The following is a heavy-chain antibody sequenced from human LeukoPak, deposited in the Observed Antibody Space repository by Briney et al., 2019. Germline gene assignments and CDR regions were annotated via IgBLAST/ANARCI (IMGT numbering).Heavy chain of an antibody. Sequence: GGSLRLSCAASGFTFSSYGMHWVRQAPGKGLEWVAVISYDGSNKYYADSVKGRFTISRDNSKNTLYLQMNGLRAEDTAVYYCARGAHLGGGAVAGTYQPSALDYWGQGTLVTVSS. CDR1: GFTFSSYG. CDR2: ISYDGSNK. D-gene: IGHD6-19*01. CDR3: ARGAHLGGGAVAGTYQPSALDY. V-gene: IGHV3-30*03. J-gene: IGHJ4*02.